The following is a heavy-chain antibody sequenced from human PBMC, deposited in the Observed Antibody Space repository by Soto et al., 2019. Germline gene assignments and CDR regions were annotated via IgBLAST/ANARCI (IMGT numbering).Heavy chain of an antibody. J-gene: IGHJ6*02. Sequence: PGGSLRLSCAASGFTFDDYGMSWVRQAPGKGLEWVSGINWNGGSTGYADSVKGRFTISRDNAKNSLYLQMNSLRAEDTALYYCARDEPKYYYYGMDVWGQGTTVTVSS. CDR3: ARDEPKYYYYGMDV. CDR1: GFTFDDYG. CDR2: INWNGGST. V-gene: IGHV3-20*04.